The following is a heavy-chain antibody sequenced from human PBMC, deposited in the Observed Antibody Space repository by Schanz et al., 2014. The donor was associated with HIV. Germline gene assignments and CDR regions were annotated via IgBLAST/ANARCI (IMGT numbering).Heavy chain of an antibody. Sequence: VQLVESGGGVVQPGRSLRLSCAASGFTFSSYSMNWVRQAPGKGLEWVSDISGSGSSTYYADSVKGRFTISRDNAKNSLYLQMSSLRADDTAVYYCARDSGPGIYWGQGTLVTVSS. D-gene: IGHD3-10*01. CDR1: GFTFSSYS. CDR2: ISGSGSST. J-gene: IGHJ4*02. CDR3: ARDSGPGIY. V-gene: IGHV3-48*04.